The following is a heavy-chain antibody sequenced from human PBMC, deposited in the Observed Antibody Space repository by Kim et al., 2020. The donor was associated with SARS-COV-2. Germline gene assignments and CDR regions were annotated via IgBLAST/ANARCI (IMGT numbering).Heavy chain of an antibody. Sequence: GGSLRLSCTASGFTFRKVWMQWVRQAPGKGLAWVARISSDGSGTAYGDSVKGRFTISRDNAKNTLYLQMNNLRADDTALYYCTRVKAGTLSASDFWGQGT. CDR1: GFTFRKVW. D-gene: IGHD6-25*01. CDR3: TRVKAGTLSASDF. J-gene: IGHJ4*02. CDR2: ISSDGSGT. V-gene: IGHV3-74*01.